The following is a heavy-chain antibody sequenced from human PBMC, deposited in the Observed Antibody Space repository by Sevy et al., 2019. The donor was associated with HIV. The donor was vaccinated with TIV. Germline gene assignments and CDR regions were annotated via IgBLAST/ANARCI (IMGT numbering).Heavy chain of an antibody. CDR3: ARDWAYFDY. CDR1: GFTFKYYA. Sequence: GGSLRLSCTASGFTFKYYAMHWVRQAPGKGLEYVSAISSNGDSTYYANSVKGRFIISRDNSKNTLYLQMGSLTAEDMAIYYCARDWAYFDYWGQGTLVTVSS. J-gene: IGHJ4*02. D-gene: IGHD3-16*01. CDR2: ISSNGDST. V-gene: IGHV3-64*01.